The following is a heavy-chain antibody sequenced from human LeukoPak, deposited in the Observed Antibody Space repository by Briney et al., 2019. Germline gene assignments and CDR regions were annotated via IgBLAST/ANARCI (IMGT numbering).Heavy chain of an antibody. J-gene: IGHJ4*02. CDR1: GYTFTSYG. CDR2: ISAYNGNT. V-gene: IGHV1-18*01. D-gene: IGHD6-13*01. Sequence: ASVKVSCKASGYTFTSYGISWVRQAPGQGLEWMGWISAYNGNTNYAQKLQGRVTMTTDTSTSTAYMELRSLRSDDTAVYYCARESEPSAAAGTLFDYWGQGTLVTVSS. CDR3: ARESEPSAAAGTLFDY.